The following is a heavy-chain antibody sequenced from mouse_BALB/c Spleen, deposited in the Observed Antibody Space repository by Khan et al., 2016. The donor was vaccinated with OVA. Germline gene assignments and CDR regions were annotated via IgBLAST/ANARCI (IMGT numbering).Heavy chain of an antibody. CDR2: INPSNNYT. Sequence: QMQLEESGAELARPGASVKMSCKASGYTFTSYTIHWIKLRPGQGLEWIGYINPSNNYTNYNQKFKDKATLTADKSSTTAYMQLSSLTSDDSAVYNCVEDRAYYRNDGWFAYWGQGTLVTVSA. CDR1: GYTFTSYT. D-gene: IGHD2-14*01. J-gene: IGHJ3*01. V-gene: IGHV1-4*01. CDR3: VEDRAYYRNDGWFAY.